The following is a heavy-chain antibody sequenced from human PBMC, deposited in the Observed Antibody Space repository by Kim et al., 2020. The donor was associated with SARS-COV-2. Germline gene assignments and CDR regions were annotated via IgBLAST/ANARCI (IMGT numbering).Heavy chain of an antibody. D-gene: IGHD2-21*02. Sequence: SETLSLTCAVYGGSFSGYYWSWIRQPPGKGLEWIGEINHSGSTNYNPSLKSRVTISVDTSKNQFSLKLSSVTAADTAVYYCARFGNCGGDCYYFDYWGQGTLVTVSS. V-gene: IGHV4-34*01. CDR2: INHSGST. CDR1: GGSFSGYY. CDR3: ARFGNCGGDCYYFDY. J-gene: IGHJ4*02.